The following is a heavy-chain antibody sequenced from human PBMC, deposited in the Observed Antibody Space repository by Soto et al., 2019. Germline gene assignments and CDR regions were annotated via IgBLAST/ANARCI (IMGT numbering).Heavy chain of an antibody. CDR3: ARMNFDYRKDFDY. CDR1: GFTFNTYA. V-gene: IGHV3-48*02. D-gene: IGHD3-9*01. Sequence: GGSLRLSCAASGFTFNTYAMNWVRQAPGKGLEWISYISSSSTIYYADSVKGRFTISRDNAKNSLYLQMNSLRDEDTAVYYCARMNFDYRKDFDYWGQGTLVTVSS. CDR2: ISSSSTI. J-gene: IGHJ4*02.